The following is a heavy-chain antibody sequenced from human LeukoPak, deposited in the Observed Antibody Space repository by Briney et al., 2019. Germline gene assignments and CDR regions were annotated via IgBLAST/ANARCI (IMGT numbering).Heavy chain of an antibody. Sequence: LSLTCTVSGGSISSSSYYMSWLRQAPGKGLEWVSYISSSGSTIYYADSVKGRFTISRDNAKNSLYLQMNSLRAEDTAVYYCARVGGSWDYWGQGTLVTVSS. CDR2: ISSSGSTI. D-gene: IGHD6-13*01. V-gene: IGHV3-11*01. J-gene: IGHJ4*02. CDR1: GGSISSSSYY. CDR3: ARVGGSWDY.